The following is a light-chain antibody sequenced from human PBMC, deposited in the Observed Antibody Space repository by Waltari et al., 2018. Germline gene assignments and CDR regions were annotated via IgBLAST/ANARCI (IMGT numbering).Light chain of an antibody. CDR1: SLRDYY. CDR2: GEN. V-gene: IGLV3-19*01. Sequence: SSELTQDPAVSVALGQTVRITCQGDSLRDYYATWYQQKPGQAPVLVIHGENNRPSGIPDRFSGSNSGNTASLTITGAQAEDAADYFCNSRDTSGGRRHVVFGGGTKLTVL. J-gene: IGLJ2*01. CDR3: NSRDTSGGRRHVV.